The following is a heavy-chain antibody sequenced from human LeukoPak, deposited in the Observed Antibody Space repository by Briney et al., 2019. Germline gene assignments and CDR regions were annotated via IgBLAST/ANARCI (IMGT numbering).Heavy chain of an antibody. J-gene: IGHJ4*02. CDR2: ISAYNGNT. D-gene: IGHD2-21*01. Sequence: GASVKVSCKASGYTFTSYGISWVRQAPGQGLEWMGWISAYNGNTNYAQKLQGRVTMTTDTSTSTAYMELRSLRSGDTAVYYCASFTRTYDCSYWGQGTLVTVSS. CDR3: ASFTRTYDCSY. V-gene: IGHV1-18*01. CDR1: GYTFTSYG.